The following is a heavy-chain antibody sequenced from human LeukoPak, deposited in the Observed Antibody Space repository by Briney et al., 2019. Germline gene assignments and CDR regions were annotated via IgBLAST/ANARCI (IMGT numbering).Heavy chain of an antibody. Sequence: GIIPIFGTANYAQKFQGRVTITTDESTSTAYMELSSLRSEDTAVYYCARDQMATMNYFDYWGQGTLVTVSS. D-gene: IGHD5-24*01. V-gene: IGHV1-69*05. CDR3: ARDQMATMNYFDY. J-gene: IGHJ4*02. CDR2: IIPIFGTA.